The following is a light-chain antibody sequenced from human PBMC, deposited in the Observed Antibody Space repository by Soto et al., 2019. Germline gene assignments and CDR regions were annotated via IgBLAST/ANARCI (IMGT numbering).Light chain of an antibody. J-gene: IGKJ4*01. CDR3: QQSDNWPLLS. CDR1: QSISRS. V-gene: IGKV3-15*01. CDR2: DAS. Sequence: EIVLTQSPAILSVSPGERATLSCRASQSISRSLAWYQQKPGQAPRLLISDASTRATGIPARFSGSGSGTEFTLTISSLQSEDSAIYYCQQSDNWPLLSFGGGTKV.